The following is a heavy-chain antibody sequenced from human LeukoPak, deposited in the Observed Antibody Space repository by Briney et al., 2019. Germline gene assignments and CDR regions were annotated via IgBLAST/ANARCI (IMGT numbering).Heavy chain of an antibody. CDR2: ISYDGSNK. J-gene: IGHJ4*02. Sequence: GGSLRLSCAASGFTFSSSPMSWVRQAPGKGLEWVAVISYDGSNKYYADSVKGRFTISRDNSKNTLYLQMNSLRAEDTAVYYCAKSLEYYFDYWGQGTLVTVSS. CDR1: GFTFSSSP. CDR3: AKSLEYYFDY. V-gene: IGHV3-30*18.